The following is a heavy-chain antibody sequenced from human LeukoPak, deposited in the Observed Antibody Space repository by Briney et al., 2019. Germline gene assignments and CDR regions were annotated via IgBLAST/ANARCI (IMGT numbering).Heavy chain of an antibody. CDR2: ISGSGGST. Sequence: GGSLRLSCAASAFTFSSYAMSWVRQAPGKGLEWVSAISGSGGSTYYADSVKGRFTISRDNSKNTLYLQMNSLRAEDTAVYYCVKVHDFWSGYRSGWFDPWGQGTLVTVSS. V-gene: IGHV3-23*01. D-gene: IGHD3-3*01. CDR3: VKVHDFWSGYRSGWFDP. CDR1: AFTFSSYA. J-gene: IGHJ5*02.